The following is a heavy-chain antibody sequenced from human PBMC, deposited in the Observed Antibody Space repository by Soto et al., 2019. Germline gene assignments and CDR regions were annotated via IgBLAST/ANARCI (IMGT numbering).Heavy chain of an antibody. Sequence: PSRPLSITCTVSGGSISSGDYYWSWIRQPPGQGLEWIGYIYYSGSTYYNPSLKSRVTISVDTSKNQFSLNLSSVTAAATAVYYGACVPHKSRAMVSCIVFYGKGIRGQ. D-gene: IGHD5-18*01. CDR2: IYYSGST. CDR1: GGSISSGDYY. J-gene: IGHJ1*01. CDR3: ACVPHKSRAMVSCIVFYGKGI. V-gene: IGHV4-30-4*01.